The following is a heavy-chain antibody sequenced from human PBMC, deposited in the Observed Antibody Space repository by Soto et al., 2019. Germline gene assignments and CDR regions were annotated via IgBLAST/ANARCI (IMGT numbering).Heavy chain of an antibody. J-gene: IGHJ6*02. D-gene: IGHD2-21*01. Sequence: GSLRLPGSASGSTFSGSAMHWVRQASGKGLEWVGRIRGKANNYATASAASVKGRFTISRDDSKSTAYLQMNNLKNEDTAVYYCARREFPLLGVWGQGTKVTVYS. CDR3: ARREFPLLGV. CDR2: IRGKANNYAT. CDR1: GSTFSGSA. V-gene: IGHV3-73*01.